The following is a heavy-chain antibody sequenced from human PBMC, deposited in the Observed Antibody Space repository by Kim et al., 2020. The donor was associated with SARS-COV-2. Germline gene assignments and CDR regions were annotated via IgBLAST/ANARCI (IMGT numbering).Heavy chain of an antibody. CDR1: GFTFSNAM. J-gene: IGHJ6*04. D-gene: IGHD3-22*01. CDR3: TTHRKKGSEANYDSSGYYDYYGLAV. Sequence: GGSLRLSCAASGFTFSNAMVSWVRQAPGKGLEWVGRIKSRTNGGTADYATAVNSRFTVSRDDSKNTLYLQMNSLKTADTAVYYCTTHRKKGSEANYDSSGYYDYYGLAVRGEATTVSVSS. CDR2: IKSRTNGGTA. V-gene: IGHV3-15*01.